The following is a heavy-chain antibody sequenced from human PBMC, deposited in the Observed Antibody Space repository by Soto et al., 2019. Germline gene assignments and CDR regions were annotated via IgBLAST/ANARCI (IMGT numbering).Heavy chain of an antibody. J-gene: IGHJ4*02. CDR2: IYWDDDK. Sequence: QITLKESGPTLVKPTQTLTLTCTFSGFSLSTSGVGVGWIRQPPGKALECLALIYWDDDKHYSPSLKSRLTITKDTSKNQVVLTLTNMDPVDTATYYCAHTPSARLLAFWGQGTLVTVSS. D-gene: IGHD6-6*01. V-gene: IGHV2-5*02. CDR1: GFSLSTSGVG. CDR3: AHTPSARLLAF.